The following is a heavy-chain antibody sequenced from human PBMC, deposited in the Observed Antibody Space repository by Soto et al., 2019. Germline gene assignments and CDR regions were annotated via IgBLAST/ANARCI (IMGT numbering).Heavy chain of an antibody. J-gene: IGHJ5*02. CDR3: ARDGWELLRGNWFDP. D-gene: IGHD1-26*01. CDR1: GYTFTSYY. Sequence: GASVKVSCKASGYTFTSYYMHWVRQAPGQGLEWMGIINPSGGSTSYAQKFQGRVTMTRDTSTSTVYMELSSLRSEDTAVYYCARDGWELLRGNWFDPWGQGTLVTVSS. CDR2: INPSGGST. V-gene: IGHV1-46*01.